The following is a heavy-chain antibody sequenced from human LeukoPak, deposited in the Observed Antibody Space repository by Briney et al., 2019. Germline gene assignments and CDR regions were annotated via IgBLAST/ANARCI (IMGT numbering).Heavy chain of an antibody. Sequence: PSETLSLTCTVSGYSISSGYYWAWIRQPPGKGLQWIGNIYHSGNTYYNPSLKSRVSISVDTSKNQFSLRLTSVTAADTAVYYCARGRRSNGYEFGVFDYWGQGTLVTVSS. V-gene: IGHV4-38-2*02. J-gene: IGHJ4*02. D-gene: IGHD5-12*01. CDR1: GYSISSGYY. CDR3: ARGRRSNGYEFGVFDY. CDR2: IYHSGNT.